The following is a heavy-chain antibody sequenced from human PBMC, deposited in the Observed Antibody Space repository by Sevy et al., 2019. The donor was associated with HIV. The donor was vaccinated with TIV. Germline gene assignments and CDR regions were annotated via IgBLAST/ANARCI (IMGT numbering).Heavy chain of an antibody. D-gene: IGHD3-10*01. V-gene: IGHV4-59*13. Sequence: SETLSLTCTVSGGSISNYYWSWIRQPPGKGLEWIGYIYYSGTANYNPSLKSRVTISVDTSKNQFSLKLNSVTAADTAVYYCAREIIGYGSGSFFDYWGQGSLVTVSS. CDR1: GGSISNYY. CDR2: IYYSGTA. CDR3: AREIIGYGSGSFFDY. J-gene: IGHJ4*02.